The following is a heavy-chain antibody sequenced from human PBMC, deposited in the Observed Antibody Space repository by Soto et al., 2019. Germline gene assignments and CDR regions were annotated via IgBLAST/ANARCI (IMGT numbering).Heavy chain of an antibody. CDR3: AKLRDFVVLPAGILDY. CDR2: ISGSGVST. CDR1: GFTFSSYA. D-gene: IGHD2-8*01. V-gene: IGHV3-23*01. Sequence: PGGSPRLSCAASGFTFSSYAMTWVRQAPGKGLEWVSGISGSGVSTYYADSVKGRFTISRDDFRNTLYLQMNSLRTEDTAIYYCAKLRDFVVLPAGILDYWGPGTLVTVSS. J-gene: IGHJ4*02.